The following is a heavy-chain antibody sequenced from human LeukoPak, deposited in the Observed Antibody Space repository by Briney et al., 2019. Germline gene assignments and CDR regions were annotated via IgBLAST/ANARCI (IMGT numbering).Heavy chain of an antibody. D-gene: IGHD3-10*01. CDR3: ARAVDYYGSGSYLVTGGLDP. CDR1: GFTFSSYS. Sequence: GGSLRLSCAASGFTFSSYSMNWIRQAPGKGLEWVANIKKDGSEKYYVDSVKGRFTISRDNAKNSLYLQMNSLRAEDTAIYYCARAVDYYGSGSYLVTGGLDPWGQGTLVTVSS. CDR2: IKKDGSEK. J-gene: IGHJ5*02. V-gene: IGHV3-7*01.